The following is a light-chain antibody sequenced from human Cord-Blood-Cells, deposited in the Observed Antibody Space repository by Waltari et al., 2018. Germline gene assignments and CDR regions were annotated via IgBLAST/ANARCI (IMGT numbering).Light chain of an antibody. CDR1: QSISSY. CDR3: QQSYSTPLT. CDR2: AAS. Sequence: DIQMTQSPSSLSASVGDRVTITFRASQSISSYFNWYQQKPGKAPKLLIYAASSLQSGVPSSFSGSGSGTDFTLTISSLQPEDFATYYCQQSYSTPLTFGGGTKVEIK. J-gene: IGKJ4*01. V-gene: IGKV1-39*01.